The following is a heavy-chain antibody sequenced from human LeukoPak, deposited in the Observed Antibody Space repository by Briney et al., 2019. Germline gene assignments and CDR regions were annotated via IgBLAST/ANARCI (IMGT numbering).Heavy chain of an antibody. D-gene: IGHD3-10*01. CDR1: GGSISSYY. CDR3: ARGFSGSLSVPFIDY. Sequence: SETLSLTCTVSGGSISSYYWSWIRQPPGKGLEWIGYINYSGSTNYNPSLKSRVTISVDTSKNQFSLKLSSVTAADTAVYFCARGFSGSLSVPFIDYWGQGTLVTVSS. CDR2: INYSGST. J-gene: IGHJ4*02. V-gene: IGHV4-59*01.